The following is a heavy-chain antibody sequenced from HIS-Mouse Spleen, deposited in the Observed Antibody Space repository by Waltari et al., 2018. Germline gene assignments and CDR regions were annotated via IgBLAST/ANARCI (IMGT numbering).Heavy chain of an antibody. CDR1: GYTFTSYG. D-gene: IGHD6-13*01. CDR2: ISAYKGKT. J-gene: IGHJ4*02. V-gene: IGHV1-18*01. CDR3: ARERGNIAAAGLDY. Sequence: QVQLVQSGAEVKKPGASVKVSCKASGYTFTSYGISWVRQAPGQGLEWMGWISAYKGKTNYAKKRQGRVTMTPDTSTSTAYMGLRSLRSDDTAVYYCARERGNIAAAGLDYWGQGTLVTVSS.